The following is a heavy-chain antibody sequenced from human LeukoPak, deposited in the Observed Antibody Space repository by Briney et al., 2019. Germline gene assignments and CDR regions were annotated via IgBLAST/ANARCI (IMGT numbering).Heavy chain of an antibody. CDR3: ARDAATLNPRYYYGMDV. D-gene: IGHD1-26*01. Sequence: ASVKVSCKASGYTFTSSGISWVRQAPGQGLEWMGWISAYNGNTNFAQKFQGRVTMTTDTSTSTAYMELRSLRSDDTAVYYCARDAATLNPRYYYGMDVWGQGTTVTVSS. CDR2: ISAYNGNT. J-gene: IGHJ6*02. CDR1: GYTFTSSG. V-gene: IGHV1-18*01.